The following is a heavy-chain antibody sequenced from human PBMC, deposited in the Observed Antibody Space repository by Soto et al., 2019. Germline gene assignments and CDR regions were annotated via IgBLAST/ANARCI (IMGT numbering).Heavy chain of an antibody. J-gene: IGHJ4*02. D-gene: IGHD4-17*01. CDR1: GGSLSSYY. Sequence: TSETLSLTCVVSGGSLSSYYWSWIRQPPGKGLEWIGYIYYSGSTNYNPSLKSRVTISVDTSKNQFSLKLSSVTAADTAVYYCARSQTTVTSYDYWGQGTLVTVSS. CDR3: ARSQTTVTSYDY. V-gene: IGHV4-59*12. CDR2: IYYSGST.